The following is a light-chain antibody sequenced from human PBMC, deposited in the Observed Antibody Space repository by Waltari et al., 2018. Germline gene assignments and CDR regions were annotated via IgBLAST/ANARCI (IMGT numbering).Light chain of an antibody. J-gene: IGLJ3*02. Sequence: NFMLTQPHSVSESPGKTVTISCTGSSGSIPSNYVQWYQQRPGSAPTTVIYEDNQRPSGVPDRFSGSIDSSSNSASLTISGLKTEDEADYYCQSYDSSLWVFGGGTKLTVL. CDR1: SGSIPSNY. CDR3: QSYDSSLWV. V-gene: IGLV6-57*02. CDR2: EDN.